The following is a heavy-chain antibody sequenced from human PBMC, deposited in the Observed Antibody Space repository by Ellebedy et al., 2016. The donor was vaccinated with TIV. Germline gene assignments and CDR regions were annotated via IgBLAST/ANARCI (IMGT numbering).Heavy chain of an antibody. V-gene: IGHV3-7*01. CDR3: ATDGSYGDFRSPAHAFVI. D-gene: IGHD4-17*01. J-gene: IGHJ3*02. CDR2: INQDSTKT. Sequence: GGSLRLSCAASGFSFRSYWMTWVRQAPGKGLEWVANINQDSTKTFYVNSVEGRFTISRDNTESSLYLQMNSLRAEDTALYYCATDGSYGDFRSPAHAFVIWGQGTVVTVSS. CDR1: GFSFRSYW.